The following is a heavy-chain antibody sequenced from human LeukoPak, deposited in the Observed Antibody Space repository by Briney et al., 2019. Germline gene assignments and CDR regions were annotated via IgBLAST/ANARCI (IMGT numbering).Heavy chain of an antibody. CDR3: ARGVGCSGGSCSDY. V-gene: IGHV1-8*01. CDR2: MNPNSGNT. J-gene: IGHJ4*02. Sequence: ASVKVPCKASGYTFTSYDINWVRQATGQGLERMGWMNPNSGNTGYAQKFQGRVTMTRNTSISTAYMELSSLRSEDTAVYYCARGVGCSGGSCSDYWGQGTLVTVSS. CDR1: GYTFTSYD. D-gene: IGHD2-15*01.